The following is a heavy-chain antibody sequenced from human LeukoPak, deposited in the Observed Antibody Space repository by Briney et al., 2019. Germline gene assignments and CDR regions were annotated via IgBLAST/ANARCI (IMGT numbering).Heavy chain of an antibody. J-gene: IGHJ4*02. CDR2: ISSSSSYI. Sequence: PGGSLRLSCGASGFTFSSYWMSWVRQAPGKGLEWVSSISSSSSYIYYADSVKGRFTISRDNAKNSLYLQMNSLRAEDTAVYYCARAILEPSARFFDYWGQGTLVTVSS. D-gene: IGHD2-2*01. CDR3: ARAILEPSARFFDY. V-gene: IGHV3-21*01. CDR1: GFTFSSYW.